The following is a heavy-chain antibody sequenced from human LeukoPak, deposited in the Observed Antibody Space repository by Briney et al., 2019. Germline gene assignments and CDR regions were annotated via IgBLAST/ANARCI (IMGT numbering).Heavy chain of an antibody. CDR3: VRDAYGDNWFDP. CDR2: IYYSGIT. V-gene: IGHV4-59*01. D-gene: IGHD2-21*01. Sequence: SETLSLSCSVSGDSIDNYYWNWIRQPPGKGLEWIGYIYYSGITKYNPSLKSRVAISVDTSKNQFSLQLRSVTAADTAMYYCVRDAYGDNWFDPWGQGTLVTVSS. CDR1: GDSIDNYY. J-gene: IGHJ5*02.